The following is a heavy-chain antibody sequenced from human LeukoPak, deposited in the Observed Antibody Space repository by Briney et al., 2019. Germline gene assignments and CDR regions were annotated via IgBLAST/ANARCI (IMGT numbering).Heavy chain of an antibody. Sequence: GASVKVSCKASGYTFTSYDINWVRQATGQGLEWLGWMNPYSGNTGLAEKVRGRLTMTRNNAISTAYMEVSSLTSEDTAVYYCARSLAGHVLTPLRDPWGQGTLVTVSS. CDR1: GYTFTSYD. V-gene: IGHV1-8*01. D-gene: IGHD4-23*01. CDR2: MNPYSGNT. CDR3: ARSLAGHVLTPLRDP. J-gene: IGHJ5*02.